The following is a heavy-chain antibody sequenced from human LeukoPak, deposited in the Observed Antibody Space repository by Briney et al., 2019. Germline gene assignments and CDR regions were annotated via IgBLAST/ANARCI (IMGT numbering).Heavy chain of an antibody. CDR3: ASLRGELHSFDY. V-gene: IGHV4-59*08. J-gene: IGHJ4*02. Sequence: SETLSLTCTVSGGSISSYYWSWIRQPPGKGLEWIGYIYYSGSTNYNPSLKSRVTISVDTSKNQFSLKLSFVTAADTAMFYCASLRGELHSFDYWGQGTLVTVSS. D-gene: IGHD3-10*01. CDR2: IYYSGST. CDR1: GGSISSYY.